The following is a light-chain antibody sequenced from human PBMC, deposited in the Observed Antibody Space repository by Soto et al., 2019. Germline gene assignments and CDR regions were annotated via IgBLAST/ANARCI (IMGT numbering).Light chain of an antibody. CDR1: QSISNW. Sequence: DIQMTQSPSTLSASVGDRVTITCRASQSISNWLAWCQQKPGKAPKLLIYQASRLESGVPSRFSGSGSGTECSLTISSLQPDDFATYYCQQYNSYLYTFGQGTRLEIK. CDR2: QAS. J-gene: IGKJ2*01. V-gene: IGKV1-5*03. CDR3: QQYNSYLYT.